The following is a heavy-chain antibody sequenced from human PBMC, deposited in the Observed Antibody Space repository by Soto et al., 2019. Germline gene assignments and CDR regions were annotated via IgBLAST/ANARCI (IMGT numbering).Heavy chain of an antibody. Sequence: QVQLVQSGAEVKKPGSSVKVSCKASGGTFSSYAISWVRQAPGQGLEWMGGIIPIFGTANYAQKFQGRVTITADESTSTAYMELSSLRSEDTAVYYCARYWTGDGGWLQNEDEDAFDIWGQGTMVTVSS. CDR2: IIPIFGTA. J-gene: IGHJ3*02. CDR3: ARYWTGDGGWLQNEDEDAFDI. V-gene: IGHV1-69*12. CDR1: GGTFSSYA. D-gene: IGHD7-27*01.